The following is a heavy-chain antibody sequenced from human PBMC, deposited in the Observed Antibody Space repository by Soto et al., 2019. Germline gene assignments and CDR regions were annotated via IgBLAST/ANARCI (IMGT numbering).Heavy chain of an antibody. CDR1: GGTFSSYA. V-gene: IGHV1-69*13. CDR2: IIPIFGTA. D-gene: IGHD3-10*01. Sequence: SVKVYCKASGGTFSSYAISWVRQAPGQGLEWMGGIIPIFGTANYAQKFQGRVTITADESTSTAYMELSSLRSEDTAVYYCARAPYYYGSGSYPAYYYYGMDVWGHGTTVTVSS. CDR3: ARAPYYYGSGSYPAYYYYGMDV. J-gene: IGHJ6*02.